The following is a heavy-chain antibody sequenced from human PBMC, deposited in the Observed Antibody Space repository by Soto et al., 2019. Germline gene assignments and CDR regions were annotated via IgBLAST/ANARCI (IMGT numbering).Heavy chain of an antibody. CDR1: GFTFSSYA. V-gene: IGHV3-30-3*01. Sequence: QVQLVEAGGGVVQPGRSLRLSCAASGFTFSSYAMHWVRQAPGKGLEWVAVISYDGSNKYYADSVKGRFTISRDNSKNXXYLQMNSLRAEDTAVYYCARAGSSSYYYYYYGMDVWGQGTTVTVSS. D-gene: IGHD6-6*01. CDR2: ISYDGSNK. CDR3: ARAGSSSYYYYYYGMDV. J-gene: IGHJ6*02.